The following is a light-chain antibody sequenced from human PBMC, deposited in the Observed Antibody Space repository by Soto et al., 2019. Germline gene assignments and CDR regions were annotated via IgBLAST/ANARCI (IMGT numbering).Light chain of an antibody. Sequence: EIVLTQSPGTLSLSPGERATLSCRASQSVSSSYLAWYQQKPGQAPSLLIYGASSMATGFPDRFSGSGSGTDFTLTISRLEPEDFAVYYCQPYGSSPYTFGQGTKLEIK. V-gene: IGKV3-20*01. CDR1: QSVSSSY. J-gene: IGKJ2*01. CDR3: QPYGSSPYT. CDR2: GAS.